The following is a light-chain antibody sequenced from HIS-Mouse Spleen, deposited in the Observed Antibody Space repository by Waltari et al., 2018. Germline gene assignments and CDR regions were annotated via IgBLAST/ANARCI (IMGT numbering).Light chain of an antibody. J-gene: IGLJ3*02. Sequence: QSVLTQPPSASGTPGQRVTIPCSGSSSNLGSNTVNWYQQLPGTAPKLLIYSNNQRPSGVPDRFSGSKSGTSASLAISGLQSEDEADYYCAAWDDSFWVFGGGTKLTVL. V-gene: IGLV1-44*01. CDR3: AAWDDSFWV. CDR2: SNN. CDR1: SSNLGSNT.